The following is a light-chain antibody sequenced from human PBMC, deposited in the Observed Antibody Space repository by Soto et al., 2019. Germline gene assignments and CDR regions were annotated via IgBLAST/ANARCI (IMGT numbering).Light chain of an antibody. Sequence: IVMTRCPATLSVSPGERATLSCRASQSVSSNLAWYQQKPGQAPRLLIHGTSSRATGIPDRFSGSGSGTDFTLTINSLEPEDFAVYYCQHFGSSLRTFGQGTQVDI. V-gene: IGKV3-20*01. CDR1: QSVSSN. CDR2: GTS. CDR3: QHFGSSLRT. J-gene: IGKJ1*01.